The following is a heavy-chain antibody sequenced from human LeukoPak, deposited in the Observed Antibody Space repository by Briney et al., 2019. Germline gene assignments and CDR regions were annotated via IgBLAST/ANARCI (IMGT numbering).Heavy chain of an antibody. J-gene: IGHJ4*02. V-gene: IGHV3-9*02. CDR2: ISWNSGSI. Sequence: GGSLRLSCAASGFTSDDYAMHWVRQAPGKGLEWVSGISWNSGSIGYADSVKGRFTISRDNAKNSLYLQMNSLRAEDTALYYCAKVAGRSSWYPFDYWGQGTLVTVSS. CDR1: GFTSDDYA. CDR3: AKVAGRSSWYPFDY. D-gene: IGHD6-13*01.